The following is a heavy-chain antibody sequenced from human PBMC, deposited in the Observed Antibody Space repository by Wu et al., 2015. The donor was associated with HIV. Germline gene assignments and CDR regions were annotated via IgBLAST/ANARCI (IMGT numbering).Heavy chain of an antibody. CDR2: INPNRGGT. CDR1: GYTFTDYY. CDR3: ARLQSLSGFYSNADY. V-gene: IGHV1-2*02. D-gene: IGHD3-22*01. J-gene: IGHJ4*02. Sequence: QVQLLQSGAEVKKPGASVMVSCKTSGYTFTDYYMYWVRQAPGQGLEWMGWINPNRGGTKYAQKFQGRATMTRDTAVNTAYMELNSLRSDDTAVYYCARLQSLSGFYSNADYWDQGTLVTVSS.